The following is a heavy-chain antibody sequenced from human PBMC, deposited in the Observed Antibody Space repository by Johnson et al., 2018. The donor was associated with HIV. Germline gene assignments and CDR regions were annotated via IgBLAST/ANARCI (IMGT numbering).Heavy chain of an antibody. CDR2: IKSKTDGGTT. CDR3: TTDDVVPPAFEI. Sequence: VQLVESGGGLVQPGGSLRLSCAASGFTFSNACMSWVRQAPGKGLEWVGRIKSKTDGGTTDYAAPVKGRFIISRDDSKNTLYLQMNSLKTEDTAVDYCTTDDVVPPAFEIWGQGTMVTVSS. V-gene: IGHV3-15*01. CDR1: GFTFSNAC. J-gene: IGHJ3*02. D-gene: IGHD2-15*01.